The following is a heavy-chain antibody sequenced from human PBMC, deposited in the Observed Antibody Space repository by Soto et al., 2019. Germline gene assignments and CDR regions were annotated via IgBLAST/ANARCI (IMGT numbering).Heavy chain of an antibody. V-gene: IGHV4-30-4*01. Sequence: QVQLQESGPGLVKPSQTLSLTCSVSGGSISSRDYHWNWIRQSPGKGLEWIGYIYNNVSTYYIPSLRGRVSISLDGSKNQFSLKLTSVTAADTAVYFCARFKLREFVYGYHVLNYFDSWGRGTLVTVSS. CDR3: ARFKLREFVYGYHVLNYFDS. D-gene: IGHD5-18*01. J-gene: IGHJ4*02. CDR1: GGSISSRDYH. CDR2: IYNNVST.